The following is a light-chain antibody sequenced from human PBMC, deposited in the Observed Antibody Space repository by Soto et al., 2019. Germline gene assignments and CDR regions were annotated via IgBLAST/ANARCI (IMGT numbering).Light chain of an antibody. CDR3: QHYNTYSA. CDR2: KAS. Sequence: DIQMTQSPSTLSASVGDRVTMTCRASQSISTWLAWYQQKPGKAPKLLIYKASNLESGVPSRFIGSGSGTEFTLTISSLQPDDFATYYCQHYNTYSAFGQGTKLEIK. V-gene: IGKV1-5*03. J-gene: IGKJ2*01. CDR1: QSISTW.